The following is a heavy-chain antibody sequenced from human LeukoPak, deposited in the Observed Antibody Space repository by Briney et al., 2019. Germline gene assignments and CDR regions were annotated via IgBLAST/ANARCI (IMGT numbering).Heavy chain of an antibody. V-gene: IGHV3-43*02. D-gene: IGHD5-12*01. Sequence: GGSPRPSCAASGFIFDDYAMHWVRQAPGKCLEWVPLISGDGGSTYYADSVKGRFTISRDNSKNSLYLQMNSLRTEDTALYYCAKDGDGYSGYVKFDYWGQGTLVTVSS. CDR1: GFIFDDYA. CDR2: ISGDGGST. CDR3: AKDGDGYSGYVKFDY. J-gene: IGHJ4*02.